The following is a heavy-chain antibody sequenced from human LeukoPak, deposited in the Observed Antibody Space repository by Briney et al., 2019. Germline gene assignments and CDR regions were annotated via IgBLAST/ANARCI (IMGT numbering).Heavy chain of an antibody. Sequence: GGSLRLSCAASGFTVSSNYMSWVRQAPGKGLEWVSVMYSGGSTYYADSVKGRFTIYRDNSKNSLYLQRNSLRAEDTAVYYWARVWDYGGYFDYWGQETVVTVS. CDR3: ARVWDYGGYFDY. CDR2: MYSGGST. CDR1: GFTVSSNY. J-gene: IGHJ4*02. V-gene: IGHV3-66*01. D-gene: IGHD4-23*01.